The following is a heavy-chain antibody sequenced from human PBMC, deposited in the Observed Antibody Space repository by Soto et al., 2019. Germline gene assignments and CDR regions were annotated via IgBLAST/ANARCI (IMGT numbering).Heavy chain of an antibody. D-gene: IGHD6-19*01. V-gene: IGHV1-69*13. CDR3: AGWYSSGWYESMDV. CDR2: IIPIFGTA. Sequence: SVKVSCKASGGTFSSYAISWVRQAPGQGLGWMGGIIPIFGTANYAQKFQGRVTITADESTSTAYMELSSLRSEDTAVYYCAGWYSSGWYESMDVWGQGNTVTVSS. J-gene: IGHJ6*02. CDR1: GGTFSSYA.